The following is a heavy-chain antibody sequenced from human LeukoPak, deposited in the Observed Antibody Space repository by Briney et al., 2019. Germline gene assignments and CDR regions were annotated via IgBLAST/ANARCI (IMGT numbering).Heavy chain of an antibody. CDR3: AKHPPSGNFDY. V-gene: IGHV3-23*01. CDR1: GFTFSSYV. J-gene: IGHJ4*02. D-gene: IGHD1-26*01. CDR2: INTSGGTT. Sequence: GGSLRLSCAASGFTFSSYVMSWVRQAPGKGLEWVSIINTSGGTTYYADSVKGRFTISRDNSMNTLYLQMNRLRDDDTAIYYCAKHPPSGNFDYWGQGTLVTVPS.